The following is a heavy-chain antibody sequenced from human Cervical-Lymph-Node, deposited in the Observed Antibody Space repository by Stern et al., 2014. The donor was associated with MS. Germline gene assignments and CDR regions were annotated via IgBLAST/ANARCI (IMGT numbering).Heavy chain of an antibody. CDR3: AGGQYSRRVAMDV. CDR2: IVPLFGTV. V-gene: IGHV1-69*01. D-gene: IGHD5-12*01. J-gene: IGHJ6*02. CDR1: GGTLSTYG. Sequence: QVQLVESGTEVKKPGSSVKVSCKASGGTLSTYGFNWVRQAPGQGLEWMGGIVPLFGTVNYSEKFQDSVSISADASANIVYMELSSIGADDSSVYYCAGGQYSRRVAMDVWGRGTTVSVSS.